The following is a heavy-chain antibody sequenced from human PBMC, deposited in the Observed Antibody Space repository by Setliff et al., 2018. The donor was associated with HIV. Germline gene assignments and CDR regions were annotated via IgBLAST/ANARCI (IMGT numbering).Heavy chain of an antibody. CDR2: LYFSGST. CDR3: ARSPPTTFWSGYTYYYYMDV. CDR1: GGSISSYY. D-gene: IGHD3-3*01. Sequence: SETLSLTCTVSGGSISSYYWSWIRQPPGKGLEWIGYLYFSGSTNYNPSLKSRVTISVDTSRNQFSLKLNSVTAADTAVYYCARSPPTTFWSGYTYYYYMDVWGKGTTVTVSS. J-gene: IGHJ6*03. V-gene: IGHV4-59*01.